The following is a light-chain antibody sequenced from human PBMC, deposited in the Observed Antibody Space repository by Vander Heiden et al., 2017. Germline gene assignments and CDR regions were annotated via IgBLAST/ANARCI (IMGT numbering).Light chain of an antibody. CDR3: SSYTSSSTWV. V-gene: IGLV2-14*01. CDR2: EVS. Sequence: QSALTQPASVSGSPGQSITISRTGTSSDVGGYNYVSWYQQHPGKAPKLMIYEVSNRPSGVSNRFSGSKSATTASLTVSGLQAEDEADYYCSSYTSSSTWVFGTGTKVTVL. CDR1: SSDVGGYNY. J-gene: IGLJ1*01.